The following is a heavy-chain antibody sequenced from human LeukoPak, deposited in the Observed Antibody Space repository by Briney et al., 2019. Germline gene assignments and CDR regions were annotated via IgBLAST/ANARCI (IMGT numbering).Heavy chain of an antibody. D-gene: IGHD5-12*01. Sequence: PGGSLRLSCAASGFTFGIYGMHWVRQAPGKGLEWVAVISYDGTNKYYADSVKGRFTLSRDNSKNTLYLQMNSLRAEDTAVYYYAKDVAGYGYPLYLDYWGQGTLVTVSS. CDR2: ISYDGTNK. V-gene: IGHV3-30*18. J-gene: IGHJ4*02. CDR3: AKDVAGYGYPLYLDY. CDR1: GFTFGIYG.